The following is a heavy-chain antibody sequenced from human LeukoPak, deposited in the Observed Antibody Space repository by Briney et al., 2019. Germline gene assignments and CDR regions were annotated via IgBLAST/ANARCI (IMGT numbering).Heavy chain of an antibody. V-gene: IGHV4-34*01. CDR3: ARGYDYVWGSYRLTPDPLYYFDY. J-gene: IGHJ4*02. CDR1: GGSFSGYY. D-gene: IGHD3-16*02. CDR2: INHSGST. Sequence: PSETLSLTCAVYGGSFSGYYWSWIRQPPGKGLERSGEINHSGSTNYNPSLKSRVTISVDTSKNQFSLKLSSVTAADTAVYYCARGYDYVWGSYRLTPDPLYYFDYWGQGTLVTVSS.